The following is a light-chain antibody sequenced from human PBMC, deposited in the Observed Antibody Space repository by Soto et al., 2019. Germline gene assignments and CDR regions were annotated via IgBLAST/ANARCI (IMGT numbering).Light chain of an antibody. CDR1: QSVTSNY. V-gene: IGKV3-20*01. J-gene: IGKJ2*01. CDR2: GIS. CDR3: QQYGSSYA. Sequence: EIVLTQSPDTPALSPGERATLSCRASQSVTSNYLAWYQQKPGQAPRLLIFGISSSATGIPDRFSGSGSGTDFTLTIARLEPEDFAVYSCQQYGSSYAFGQGTKLEIK.